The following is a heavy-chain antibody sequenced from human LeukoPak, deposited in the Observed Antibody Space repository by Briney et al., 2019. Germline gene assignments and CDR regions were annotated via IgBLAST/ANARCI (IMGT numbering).Heavy chain of an antibody. V-gene: IGHV5-51*01. Sequence: GESLKISFKASGYSIITYWIGWVRQMPGKGLEWMGIIHPGDSDTRYSPSFQGQVTISVDKSISTAYLQWSSLEASDTAMYYCARLKVVTSSYWYFDLWGRGTLVTVSS. CDR3: ARLKVVTSSYWYFDL. CDR2: IHPGDSDT. D-gene: IGHD4-23*01. CDR1: GYSIITYW. J-gene: IGHJ2*01.